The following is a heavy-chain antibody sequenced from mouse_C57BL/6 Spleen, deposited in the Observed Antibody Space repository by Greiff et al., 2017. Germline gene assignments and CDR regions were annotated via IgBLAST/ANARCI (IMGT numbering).Heavy chain of an antibody. V-gene: IGHV1-82*01. Sequence: VQLVESGPELVKPGASVKISCKASGYAFSSSWMNWVKQRPGKGLEWIGRIYPGDGDTNYNGKFKGKATLTADKSSSTAYMQLSSLTSEDSAVYFCARGITTVVATGYFDYWGQGTTLTVSS. CDR1: GYAFSSSW. CDR3: ARGITTVVATGYFDY. J-gene: IGHJ2*01. D-gene: IGHD1-1*01. CDR2: IYPGDGDT.